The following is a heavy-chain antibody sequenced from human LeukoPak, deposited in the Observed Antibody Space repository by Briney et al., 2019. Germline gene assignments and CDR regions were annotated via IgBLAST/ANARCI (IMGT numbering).Heavy chain of an antibody. Sequence: GRSLRLSCAASGFTFSSYGMHWVRQAPGKGLERVAVIWYDGSNKYYADSVKGRFTISRDNSKNTLYLQMNSLRAEDTAVYYCARAPDYGDYPYYFDYWGQGTLVTVSS. J-gene: IGHJ4*02. CDR1: GFTFSSYG. D-gene: IGHD4-17*01. CDR3: ARAPDYGDYPYYFDY. CDR2: IWYDGSNK. V-gene: IGHV3-33*01.